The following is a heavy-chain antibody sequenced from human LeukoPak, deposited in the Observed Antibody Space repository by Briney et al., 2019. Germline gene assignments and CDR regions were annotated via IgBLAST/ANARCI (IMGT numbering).Heavy chain of an antibody. CDR1: GYTFTSYG. J-gene: IGHJ6*02. Sequence: ASVKVSCKASGYTFTSYGISWVRQAPGQGLEWIGWISAYNGNTNYAQKLQGRVTMTTDTSTSTAYMELRSLRSDDTAVYYCATSVGGYYYYYGMDVWGQGTTVTVSS. D-gene: IGHD3-16*01. CDR3: ATSVGGYYYYYGMDV. CDR2: ISAYNGNT. V-gene: IGHV1-18*01.